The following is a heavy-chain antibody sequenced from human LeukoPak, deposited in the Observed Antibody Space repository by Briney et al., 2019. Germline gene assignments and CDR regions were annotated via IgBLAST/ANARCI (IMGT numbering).Heavy chain of an antibody. D-gene: IGHD2-2*01. CDR2: ISGSGGST. CDR3: AKGLVVVPAARLDWFDP. CDR1: GFTFSSYA. Sequence: PGGSLRLSCAASGFTFSSYAMSWVRQAPGKGLEWASAISGSGGSTYYADSVKGRFTISRDNSKNTLYLQMNSLRAEDTAVYYCAKGLVVVPAARLDWFDPWGQGTLVTVSS. V-gene: IGHV3-23*01. J-gene: IGHJ5*02.